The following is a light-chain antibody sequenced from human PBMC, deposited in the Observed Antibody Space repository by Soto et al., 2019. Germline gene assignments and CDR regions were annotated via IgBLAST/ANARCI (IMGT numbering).Light chain of an antibody. CDR1: QSVLYTPNNNNY. J-gene: IGKJ2*01. Sequence: DIVMTQSPDSLAVSLGERATINCKSSQSVLYTPNNNNYLAWFQQKPGQPPKLLIYWASNRESGAPDRFSGSGSGTDFTLTISSVQAEDVDVDYCHQYARAPFTFGQGTKLEIK. CDR3: HQYARAPFT. V-gene: IGKV4-1*01. CDR2: WAS.